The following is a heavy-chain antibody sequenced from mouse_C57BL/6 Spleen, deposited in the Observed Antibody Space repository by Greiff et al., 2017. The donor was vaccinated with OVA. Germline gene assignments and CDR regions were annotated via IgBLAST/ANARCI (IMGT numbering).Heavy chain of an antibody. CDR3: ARGLYYDGSSSDWYFDV. V-gene: IGHV5-12*01. CDR1: GFTFSDYY. J-gene: IGHJ1*03. D-gene: IGHD1-1*01. Sequence: EVKLVESGGGLVQPGGSLKLSCAASGFTFSDYYMYWVRQTPEKRLEWVAYISNGGGSTYYPDTVKGRFTISRDNATTTLYLQLSRLKSEDTAMYYCARGLYYDGSSSDWYFDVWGTGTTVTVSS. CDR2: ISNGGGST.